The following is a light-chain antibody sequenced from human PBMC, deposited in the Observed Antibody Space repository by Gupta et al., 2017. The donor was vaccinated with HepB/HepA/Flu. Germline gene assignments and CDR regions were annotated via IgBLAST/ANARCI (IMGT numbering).Light chain of an antibody. V-gene: IGKV3-15*01. CDR2: GAS. Sequence: EIVMTPSPDTLSVSPGERVTLSCRASQSVTTNLAWYQQKPGQAPRLLIYGASIRATEIPARFSGVGSETDFTLTISSLQPEDVARYYCQQYHTSPRTFGQGTKVEIK. J-gene: IGKJ1*01. CDR3: QQYHTSPRT. CDR1: QSVTTN.